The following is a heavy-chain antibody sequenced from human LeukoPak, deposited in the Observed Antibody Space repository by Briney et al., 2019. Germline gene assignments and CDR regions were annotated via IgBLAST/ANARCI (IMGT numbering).Heavy chain of an antibody. Sequence: SETLSLTCAVYGGSFSGYYWSWIRQPPGKRLEWIGEINHSGSTNYNPSLKSRVTISVDTSKNQFSLELNSVTAADTAVYYCARGRRRGPGRTFGGVIAPGLLYYFDYWGQGTLVTVSS. D-gene: IGHD3-16*02. CDR2: INHSGST. CDR1: GGSFSGYY. V-gene: IGHV4-34*01. J-gene: IGHJ4*02. CDR3: ARGRRRGPGRTFGGVIAPGLLYYFDY.